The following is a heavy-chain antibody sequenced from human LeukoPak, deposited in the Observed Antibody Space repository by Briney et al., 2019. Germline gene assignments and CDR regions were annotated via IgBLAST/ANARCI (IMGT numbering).Heavy chain of an antibody. CDR3: VRGWEFSSGWYYFDY. CDR1: GDSVSSNSAT. D-gene: IGHD6-19*01. V-gene: IGHV6-1*01. J-gene: IGHJ4*02. CDR2: TYYKSKWYN. Sequence: SQTLSLTCAISGDSVSSNSATWNWIRQSPSRDLEWLGRTYYKSKWYNDYAVSVKSRITINPDTSKNQFSLQLNSVTPEDTAVYYCVRGWEFSSGWYYFDYWGQGTLVTVSS.